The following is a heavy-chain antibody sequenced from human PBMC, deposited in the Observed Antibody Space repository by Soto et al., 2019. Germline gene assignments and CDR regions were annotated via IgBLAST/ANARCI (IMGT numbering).Heavy chain of an antibody. CDR1: GGSISSYY. D-gene: IGHD6-19*01. V-gene: IGHV4-59*01. Sequence: SQTLSLPCTVSGGSISSYYWSWIRQPPGKGLEWIGYIYYSGSTNYNPSLKSRVTISVDTSKNQFSLKLSSVTAADTAVYYCASGRLSSGWYSDYWGQGTLVTVSS. J-gene: IGHJ4*02. CDR2: IYYSGST. CDR3: ASGRLSSGWYSDY.